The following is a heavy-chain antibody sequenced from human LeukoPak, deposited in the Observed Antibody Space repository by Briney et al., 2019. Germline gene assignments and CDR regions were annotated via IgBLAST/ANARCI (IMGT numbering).Heavy chain of an antibody. V-gene: IGHV5-51*01. CDR1: GYSFTSYW. Sequence: HGESLKISCKGSGYSFTSYWIGWVRQMPGKGLEWMGIIYPGDSETRYSPSFQGQVTISADKSISTAYLQWSRLKASDTAMYFCTRQDIDYTLDYWGQGTLVTVSS. CDR2: IYPGDSET. D-gene: IGHD4-11*01. CDR3: TRQDIDYTLDY. J-gene: IGHJ4*02.